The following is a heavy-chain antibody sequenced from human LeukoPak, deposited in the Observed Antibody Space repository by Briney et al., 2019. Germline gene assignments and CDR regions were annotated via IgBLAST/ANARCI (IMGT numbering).Heavy chain of an antibody. CDR2: IRYDGSNK. D-gene: IGHD3-3*01. Sequence: GGSLRLSCAASGFTFSSYGMHWVRQAPGKGLEWVAFIRYDGSNKYYADSVKGRFTISRDNSKNTLYLQMNSLRAEDTAVYYCAKDPTYYDFRSGPQGYWGQGTLVTVSS. CDR3: AKDPTYYDFRSGPQGY. J-gene: IGHJ4*02. V-gene: IGHV3-30*02. CDR1: GFTFSSYG.